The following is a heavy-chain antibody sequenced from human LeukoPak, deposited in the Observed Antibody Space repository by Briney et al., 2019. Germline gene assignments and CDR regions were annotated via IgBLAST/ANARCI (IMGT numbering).Heavy chain of an antibody. Sequence: ASVTVSCKASGYTFTSYAMHWVRQAPGQRLEWMGWINAGNGNTKYSQKFQGRVTITRDTSASTAYMELSSLRSEDTAVYYCARGLEDYYGSGSYYNPDYWGQGTLVTVSS. D-gene: IGHD3-10*01. CDR2: INAGNGNT. V-gene: IGHV1-3*01. CDR1: GYTFTSYA. J-gene: IGHJ4*02. CDR3: ARGLEDYYGSGSYYNPDY.